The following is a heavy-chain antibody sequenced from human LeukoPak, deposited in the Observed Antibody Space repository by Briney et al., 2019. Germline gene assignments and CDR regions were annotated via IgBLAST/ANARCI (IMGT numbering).Heavy chain of an antibody. CDR1: GGSISSYY. Sequence: SETLSLTCTVSGGSISSYYWSWIRQPPGKGLEWIGYIYYSGSTNYNPSLESRVTMSVDTSKNQFSLNLSSVTAADTAVYYCARWSTNGLYYYMDVWGKGTTVTVSS. CDR2: IYYSGST. J-gene: IGHJ6*03. CDR3: ARWSTNGLYYYMDV. D-gene: IGHD2-8*01. V-gene: IGHV4-59*01.